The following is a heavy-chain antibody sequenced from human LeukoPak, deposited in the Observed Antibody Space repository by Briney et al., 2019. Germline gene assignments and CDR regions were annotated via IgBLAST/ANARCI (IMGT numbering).Heavy chain of an antibody. Sequence: GGSLRLSCAASGFTFSSYDMHWVRQATGKGLEWVSRINGDGSSTNYADSVKGRFTFSRDNSKNTLYLQMNSLRAEDTGVYYCARGSYGYGVYQYYMDVWGKGTTVTVSS. J-gene: IGHJ6*03. V-gene: IGHV3-74*01. CDR1: GFTFSSYD. CDR3: ARGSYGYGVYQYYMDV. D-gene: IGHD5-18*01. CDR2: INGDGSST.